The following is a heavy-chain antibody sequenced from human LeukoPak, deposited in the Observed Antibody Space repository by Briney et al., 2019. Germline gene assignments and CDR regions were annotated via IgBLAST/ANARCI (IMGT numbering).Heavy chain of an antibody. CDR3: ARLRLRYKDNGSPSSYEAFDV. D-gene: IGHD2-15*01. CDR1: GGSIHPYT. J-gene: IGHJ3*01. Sequence: SETLSLTCSVSGGSIHPYTWIWIRQPPGKGLEYIGYISYSGSTDYNPSLKSRVTISLDTSMNRFSLTLTSVTAADTANYYCARLRLRYKDNGSPSSYEAFDVWGQGTVVTVSS. V-gene: IGHV4-59*08. CDR2: ISYSGST.